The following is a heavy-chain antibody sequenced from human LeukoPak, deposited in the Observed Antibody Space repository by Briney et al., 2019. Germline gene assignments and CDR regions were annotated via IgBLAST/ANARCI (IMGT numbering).Heavy chain of an antibody. V-gene: IGHV4-59*01. CDR1: YGSISSYY. Sequence: SETLSLTCTVSYGSISSYYWSWIRQPPGKGLEWIGYIYYSGSTNYNPSLKSRVTISVDTSKNQFSLKLSSVTAADTAMYYCARGSGWLPDSWGQGTLVSVPS. D-gene: IGHD6-19*01. CDR3: ARGSGWLPDS. CDR2: IYYSGST. J-gene: IGHJ5*01.